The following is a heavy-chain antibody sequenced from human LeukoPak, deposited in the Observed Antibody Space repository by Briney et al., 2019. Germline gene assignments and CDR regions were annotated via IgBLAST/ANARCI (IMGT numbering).Heavy chain of an antibody. CDR1: GFTLSNYW. V-gene: IGHV3-7*01. CDR3: ASPYAGHSHY. D-gene: IGHD4-23*01. Sequence: GGSLRLSCTASGFTLSNYWMSWVRQAPGKGLEWVANIKEDGSEKYYVDSVKGRFTISRDNAKNSLYLHMNSLRAEDTAVYYCASPYAGHSHYWGQGTLVTVSS. CDR2: IKEDGSEK. J-gene: IGHJ4*02.